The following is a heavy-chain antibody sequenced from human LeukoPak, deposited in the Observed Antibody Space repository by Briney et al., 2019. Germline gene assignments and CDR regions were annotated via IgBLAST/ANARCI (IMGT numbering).Heavy chain of an antibody. V-gene: IGHV1-46*01. J-gene: IGHJ4*02. CDR1: GYTFTSYY. Sequence: ASVKVSCTASGYTFTSYYMHWVRQAPGQGLEWMGLINPSGGSTSYAQKLQGRVTMTRDTSTSTVYMELSSLRSEDTAVYYCARGHDYGDYEPILFDYWGQGTLVTVSS. CDR3: ARGHDYGDYEPILFDY. D-gene: IGHD4-17*01. CDR2: INPSGGST.